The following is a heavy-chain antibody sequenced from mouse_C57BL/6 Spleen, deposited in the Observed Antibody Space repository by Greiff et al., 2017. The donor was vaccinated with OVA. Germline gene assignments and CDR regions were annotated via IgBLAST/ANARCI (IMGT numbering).Heavy chain of an antibody. V-gene: IGHV1-55*01. Sequence: VQLQQSGAELVKPGASVKMSCKASGYTFTSYWITWVKQRPGQGLEWIGDIYPGSGSTNYNEKFKSKATLTVDTSSSTAYMQLSSLTSEDSAVYYCAREEVGPYYFDYWGQGTTLTVSS. J-gene: IGHJ2*01. CDR1: GYTFTSYW. D-gene: IGHD1-1*02. CDR3: AREEVGPYYFDY. CDR2: IYPGSGST.